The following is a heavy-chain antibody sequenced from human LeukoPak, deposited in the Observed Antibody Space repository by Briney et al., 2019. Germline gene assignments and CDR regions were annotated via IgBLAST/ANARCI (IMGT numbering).Heavy chain of an antibody. CDR2: IRNDETEI. Sequence: GGSLRLSCAAPGFPFNAYNIHWIRQAPGRGLEWVSFIRNDETEIHYADFAKGRFTISRDKSKNSVYLQMNSLRPDDTALYYCAKDGGRYRFDYWGQGTMVTVSS. J-gene: IGHJ4*02. CDR3: AKDGGRYRFDY. CDR1: GFPFNAYN. D-gene: IGHD3-16*02. V-gene: IGHV3-30*02.